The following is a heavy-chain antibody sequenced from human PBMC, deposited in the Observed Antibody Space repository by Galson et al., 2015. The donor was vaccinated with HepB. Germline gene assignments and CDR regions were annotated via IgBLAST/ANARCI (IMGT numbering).Heavy chain of an antibody. J-gene: IGHJ5*02. CDR2: ISYDGSNK. CDR3: ARDQNYWGFDP. V-gene: IGHV3-30-3*01. CDR1: GFTFSSYA. D-gene: IGHD2-15*01. Sequence: SLRLSCAASGFTFSSYAMHWVRQAPGKGLEWVAVISYDGSNKYYADSVKGRFTISRDNSKNTLYLQMNSLRAEDTAVYYCARDQNYWGFDPWGQGTLVTVSS.